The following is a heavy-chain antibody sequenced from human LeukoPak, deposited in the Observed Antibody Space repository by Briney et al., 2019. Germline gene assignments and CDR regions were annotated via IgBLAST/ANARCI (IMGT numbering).Heavy chain of an antibody. V-gene: IGHV3-33*01. D-gene: IGHD3-16*02. Sequence: SGGSLRLSRAASGFTFSSYGMHWVRQAPGKGLEWVAVIWYDGSNKYYADSVKGRFTISRDNSKNTLYLQMNSLRAEDTAVYYCAIEYERLGELSFDYWGQGTLVTVSS. CDR1: GFTFSSYG. J-gene: IGHJ4*02. CDR2: IWYDGSNK. CDR3: AIEYERLGELSFDY.